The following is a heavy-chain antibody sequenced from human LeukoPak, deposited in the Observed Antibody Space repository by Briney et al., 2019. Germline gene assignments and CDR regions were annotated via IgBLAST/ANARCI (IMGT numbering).Heavy chain of an antibody. D-gene: IGHD3-9*01. CDR2: ISSSGSTI. CDR1: GFTFSSYE. J-gene: IGHJ2*01. V-gene: IGHV3-48*03. CDR3: ARHYDILTDTEPGFDL. Sequence: GGSLRLSCAASGFTFSSYEMNWVRQAPGKGLEWVSYISSSGSTIYYADSVKGRFTISRDNAKNSLYLQMNSLRAEDTAVYYCARHYDILTDTEPGFDLWGRGTLVTVSS.